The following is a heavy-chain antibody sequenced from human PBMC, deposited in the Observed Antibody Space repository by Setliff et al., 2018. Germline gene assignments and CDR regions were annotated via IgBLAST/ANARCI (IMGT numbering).Heavy chain of an antibody. Sequence: PSETLSLTCTVSGGSISSGDYYWSWIRQPPGKGLEWIGYIYYSGSTYYNPSLKSRVTISVDTSKNQFSLRVTSMTAADTAVYYCARGSGYYYGAFDSWGQGTLVTVSS. J-gene: IGHJ4*02. CDR3: ARGSGYYYGAFDS. CDR2: IYYSGST. CDR1: GGSISSGDYY. D-gene: IGHD3-22*01. V-gene: IGHV4-30-4*08.